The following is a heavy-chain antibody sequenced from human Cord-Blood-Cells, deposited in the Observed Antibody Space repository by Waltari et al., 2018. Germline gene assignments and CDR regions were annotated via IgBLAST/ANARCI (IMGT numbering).Heavy chain of an antibody. V-gene: IGHV1-2*02. J-gene: IGHJ3*02. CDR3: ARLGYCSSTSCYDAFDI. Sequence: QVQLVQSGAEVKKPGASVKVSCKASGYTFTGYYMHWVRLAPGQGLEGMGWINPNSGGTNYAQKFQGRVTMTRDTSISTAYMELSRLRSDDTAVYYCARLGYCSSTSCYDAFDIWGQGTMVTVSS. CDR2: INPNSGGT. CDR1: GYTFTGYY. D-gene: IGHD2-2*01.